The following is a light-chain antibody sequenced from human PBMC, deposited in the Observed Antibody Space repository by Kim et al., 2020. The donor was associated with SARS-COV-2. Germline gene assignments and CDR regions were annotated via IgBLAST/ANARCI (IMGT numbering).Light chain of an antibody. V-gene: IGLV6-57*01. Sequence: GKAVTISCTRSSGSIGSNYVQWYQQRPGSSPTTVIYEDNQRPSGVPDRFSGSIDSSSNSASLTISGLKTEDEADYYCQSYDSSNWVFGGGTQLTVL. J-gene: IGLJ3*02. CDR2: EDN. CDR3: QSYDSSNWV. CDR1: SGSIGSNY.